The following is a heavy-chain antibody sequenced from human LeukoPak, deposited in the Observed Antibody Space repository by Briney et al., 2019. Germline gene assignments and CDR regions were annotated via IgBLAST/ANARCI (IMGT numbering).Heavy chain of an antibody. V-gene: IGHV3-30*04. J-gene: IGHJ4*02. CDR2: ISYDGSNK. Sequence: PGGSLRLSCAASGFTFSSYAMHWVRQAPGKGLEWVAVISYDGSNKYYADSVKGRFTISRDNSKNTLYLQINSLRAEDTAVYYCARDFVAAGTIFDYWGQGTLVTVSS. D-gene: IGHD6-13*01. CDR1: GFTFSSYA. CDR3: ARDFVAAGTIFDY.